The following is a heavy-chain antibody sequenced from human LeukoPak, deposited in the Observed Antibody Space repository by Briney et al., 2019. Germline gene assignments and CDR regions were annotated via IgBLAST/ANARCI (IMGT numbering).Heavy chain of an antibody. J-gene: IGHJ6*03. Sequence: ASETLSLTCAVYGGSFSSYYWSWIRQPPGKGLEWIGEINHSGSTNYNPSLKSRVTISVDTSKNQFSLKLSSVTAADTAVYYCGKTVTTTLRRRYYYYMDVWGKGTTVTVSS. V-gene: IGHV4-34*01. CDR3: GKTVTTTLRRRYYYYMDV. CDR2: INHSGST. D-gene: IGHD4-17*01. CDR1: GGSFSSYY.